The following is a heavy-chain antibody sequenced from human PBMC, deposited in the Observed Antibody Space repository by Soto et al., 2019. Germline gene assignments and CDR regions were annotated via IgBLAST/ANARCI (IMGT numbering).Heavy chain of an antibody. CDR1: VYTFTSYY. D-gene: IGHD1-1*01. Sequence: XSVKVSCKASVYTFTSYYMHWVRQAPGQGLEWMGIINPSGGSTSYAQKFQGRVTMTRDTSTSTVYMELSSLRSEDTAVYYCAREKADNWNYRGVYYYYYGMDVWGQGTTVTVSS. J-gene: IGHJ6*02. CDR3: AREKADNWNYRGVYYYYYGMDV. CDR2: INPSGGST. V-gene: IGHV1-46*01.